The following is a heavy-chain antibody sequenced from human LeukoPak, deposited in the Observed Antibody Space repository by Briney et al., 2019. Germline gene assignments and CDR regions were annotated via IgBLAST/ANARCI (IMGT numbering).Heavy chain of an antibody. Sequence: PSETLSLTCTVSGGSISSSSSYWGWIRQPPGKGLEWIGSIYYSGSTYYNPSLKSRVTISVDTSKNQFSLKLSSVTAADTAVYYCARQGELVRGVSGYYSDYWGQGTLVTVSS. V-gene: IGHV4-39*01. J-gene: IGHJ4*02. CDR3: ARQGELVRGVSGYYSDY. CDR2: IYYSGST. CDR1: GGSISSSSSY. D-gene: IGHD6-6*01.